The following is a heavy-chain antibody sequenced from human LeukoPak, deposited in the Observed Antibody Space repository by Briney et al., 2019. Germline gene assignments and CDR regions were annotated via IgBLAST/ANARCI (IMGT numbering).Heavy chain of an antibody. CDR3: ARTLWFGRNAFDI. D-gene: IGHD3-10*01. J-gene: IGHJ3*02. V-gene: IGHV1-3*03. CDR2: INAGNGNT. Sequence: ASVKVSCKASGYTFTNYAMHWVRQAPGQRLEWMGWINAGNGNTKYSQEFQGRVTMTRNTSISTAYMELSSLRSEDTAVYYCARTLWFGRNAFDIWGQGTMVTVSS. CDR1: GYTFTNYA.